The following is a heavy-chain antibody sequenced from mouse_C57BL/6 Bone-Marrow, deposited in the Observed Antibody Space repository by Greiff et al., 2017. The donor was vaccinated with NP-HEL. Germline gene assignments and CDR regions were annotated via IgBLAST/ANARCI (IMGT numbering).Heavy chain of an antibody. CDR3: ARRLYFDV. CDR1: GFTFSSYG. Sequence: EVMLVESGGDLVKPGGSLKLSCAASGFTFSSYGMSWVRQTPDKRLEWVATISSGGSYTYYPDSVKGRFTISRDNAKNTLYLQMSSLKSEDTAMYYCARRLYFDVWGTGTTVTVSS. V-gene: IGHV5-6*02. J-gene: IGHJ1*03. CDR2: ISSGGSYT.